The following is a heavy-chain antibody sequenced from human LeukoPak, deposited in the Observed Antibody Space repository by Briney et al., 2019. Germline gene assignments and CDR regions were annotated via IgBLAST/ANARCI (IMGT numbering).Heavy chain of an antibody. J-gene: IGHJ4*02. V-gene: IGHV4-59*07. CDR1: GGSFSSYY. CDR2: IYDRGST. CDR3: ARGRTFDN. Sequence: SDTLSLPCTVSGGSFSSYYWSWIPQPPGKGVESIGNIYDRGSTNKNTSLSRRVAISVQTTKSYFSLRLSSVTGADTAEYYCARGRTFDNWGQGTLVTVSS.